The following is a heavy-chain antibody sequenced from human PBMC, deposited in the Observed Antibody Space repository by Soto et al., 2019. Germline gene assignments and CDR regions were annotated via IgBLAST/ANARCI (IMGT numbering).Heavy chain of an antibody. CDR3: ARDDYSDSTEDGFET. D-gene: IGHD4-17*01. J-gene: IGHJ3*02. Sequence: QVQLVQSGAEVKTPGSSVKVSCKASGGTFSSDTGSWVRQAPGQGLEWMGRIIPMFDMSEYADKFQGRATITADESATTVYMELSSLTSDDTAMYFCARDDYSDSTEDGFETGGQGTVMTVSS. CDR2: IIPMFDMS. V-gene: IGHV1-69*08. CDR1: GGTFSSDT.